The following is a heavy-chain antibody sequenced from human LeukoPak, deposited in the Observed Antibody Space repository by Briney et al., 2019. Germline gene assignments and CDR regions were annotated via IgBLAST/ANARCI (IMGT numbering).Heavy chain of an antibody. CDR3: ASYDILTGYYGY. D-gene: IGHD3-9*01. CDR2: IYTSGST. Sequence: ETLSLTCTVSSGSISGYYWSWIRQPAGKGLEWIGRIYTSGSTNYNPSLKSRVTISVDRSKNQFSLKLSSVTAADTAVYYCASYDILTGYYGYWGQGTLVTVSS. J-gene: IGHJ4*02. V-gene: IGHV4-4*07. CDR1: SGSISGYY.